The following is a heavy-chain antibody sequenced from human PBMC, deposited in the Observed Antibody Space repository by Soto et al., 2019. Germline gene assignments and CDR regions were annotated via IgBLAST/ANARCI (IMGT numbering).Heavy chain of an antibody. V-gene: IGHV3-30-3*01. CDR3: ARDRIAVAGDYYYYGMDV. D-gene: IGHD6-19*01. J-gene: IGHJ6*02. CDR2: ISYDGSNK. CDR1: GFTFSSYA. Sequence: GGSLRLSCAASGFTFSSYAMHWVRQAPGKGLEWVAVISYDGSNKYYADSVKGRFTISRDNSKNTLYLQMNSLRAEDAAVYYCARDRIAVAGDYYYYGMDVWGQGTTVTVSS.